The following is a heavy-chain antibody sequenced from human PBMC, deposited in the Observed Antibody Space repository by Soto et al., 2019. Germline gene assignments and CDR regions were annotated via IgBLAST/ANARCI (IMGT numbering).Heavy chain of an antibody. J-gene: IGHJ4*02. V-gene: IGHV1-69*06. D-gene: IGHD2-15*01. CDR3: ARSRRPVGGYCSGGSCYSVGY. Sequence: GASVKVSCKASGGTFSSYAIGWVRQAPGQGLEWMGGIIPIFGTANYAQKFQGRVTITADKSTSTAYMELSSLRSEDTAVYYCARSRRPVGGYCSGGSCYSVGYWGQGTLVTVSS. CDR1: GGTFSSYA. CDR2: IIPIFGTA.